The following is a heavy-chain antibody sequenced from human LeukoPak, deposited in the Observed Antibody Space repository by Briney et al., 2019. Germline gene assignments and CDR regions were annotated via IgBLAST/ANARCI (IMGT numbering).Heavy chain of an antibody. Sequence: GGSLRLSCAASGFTFDSYAMSWVREAPGQGLKWFSAVSRFGGTTYYADSAKGRFTISRDNSNNTVYLQMNSLRVGDTALYYCVKHVGSRWSNNRFDPWGQGTLVTVS. D-gene: IGHD6-13*01. J-gene: IGHJ5*02. V-gene: IGHV3-23*01. CDR1: GFTFDSYA. CDR3: VKHVGSRWSNNRFDP. CDR2: VSRFGGTT.